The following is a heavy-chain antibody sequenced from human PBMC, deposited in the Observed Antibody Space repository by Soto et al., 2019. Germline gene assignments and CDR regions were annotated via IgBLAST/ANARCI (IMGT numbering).Heavy chain of an antibody. CDR3: ARKEWELQRHGMDV. J-gene: IGHJ6*02. Sequence: EVQLVESGGGLVQPGESLRLSCAVSGFTFRSYWMHWVRQAPGKGLVWVSRINSDGSSTSYVDSVKGRFTISRDNAKNTLFLQMNSLRAEDTAVYYCARKEWELQRHGMDVWGQGTTVTVSS. CDR2: INSDGSST. V-gene: IGHV3-74*01. CDR1: GFTFRSYW. D-gene: IGHD1-26*01.